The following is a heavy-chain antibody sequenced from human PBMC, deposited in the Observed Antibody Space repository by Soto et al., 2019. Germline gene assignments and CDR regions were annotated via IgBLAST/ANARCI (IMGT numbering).Heavy chain of an antibody. J-gene: IGHJ5*02. CDR2: IKYSGTT. Sequence: SETLSLTCTVSGASVGSGGYSWSWIRQVPGKGLEWIGYIKYSGTTHYSPSLKSRVNISFDKSKPQVFLNLRFVTGADTAVYFCARDVRDTGYSYWFDPWGQGILVTVSS. CDR3: ARDVRDTGYSYWFDP. V-gene: IGHV4-31*03. D-gene: IGHD3-22*01. CDR1: GASVGSGGYS.